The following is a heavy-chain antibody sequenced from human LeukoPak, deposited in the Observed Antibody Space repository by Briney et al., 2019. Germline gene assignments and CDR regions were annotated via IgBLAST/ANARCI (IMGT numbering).Heavy chain of an antibody. CDR2: INPNSGGT. V-gene: IGHV1-2*02. CDR3: ARDLLGDYGYFDY. CDR1: GYTFTGYY. Sequence: ASVKVSCKASGYTFTGYYMHWVRQAPGQGLEWMGWINPNSGGTNYAQKFQGRVTVTEDTSTDTAYMELSSLRSEDTAVYYCARDLLGDYGYFDYWGQGTLVTVSS. D-gene: IGHD4-17*01. J-gene: IGHJ4*02.